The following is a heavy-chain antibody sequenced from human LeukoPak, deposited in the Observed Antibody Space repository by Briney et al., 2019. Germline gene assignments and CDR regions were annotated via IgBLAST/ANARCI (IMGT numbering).Heavy chain of an antibody. CDR3: ARARYLDL. V-gene: IGHV3-53*01. CDR1: GFTVNSDY. J-gene: IGHJ2*01. Sequence: AWARRLSCAASGFTVNSDYMNWVRQAPGKGLEWASVIYCANKTQYAVSVKGRFTISRDKSKNTLYLQMNSLRVEDTAVYYCARARYLDLWGRVTLVIVCS. CDR2: IYCANKT.